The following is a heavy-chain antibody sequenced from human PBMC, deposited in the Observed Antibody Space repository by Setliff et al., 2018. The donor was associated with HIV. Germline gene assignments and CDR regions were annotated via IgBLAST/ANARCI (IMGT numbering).Heavy chain of an antibody. Sequence: PGGSLRLSCEASAFIFSSYGMHWVRQAPGKGLEWIAFIRYDGSNKYYADSVKGRFTISRDNSKNTLYLEMTSLRAEDTAVYHCATDQWGYSYGYYYYYYMDVWGKGTTVTVSS. CDR3: ATDQWGYSYGYYYYYYMDV. J-gene: IGHJ6*03. CDR1: AFIFSSYG. D-gene: IGHD5-18*01. V-gene: IGHV3-30*02. CDR2: IRYDGSNK.